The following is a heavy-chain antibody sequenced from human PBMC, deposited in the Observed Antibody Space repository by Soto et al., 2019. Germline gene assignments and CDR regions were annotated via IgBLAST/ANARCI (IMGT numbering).Heavy chain of an antibody. J-gene: IGHJ6*02. V-gene: IGHV3-30*18. D-gene: IGHD6-6*01. CDR3: AKVWDSSSFVYYYYGMDV. CDR1: GFTFSSYG. CDR2: ISYDGSNK. Sequence: GGSLRLSCAASGFTFSSYGMHWVRQAPGKGLEWVAVISYDGSNKYYADSVKGRFTISRDNSKNTLYLQMNSLRAEDTAVYYCAKVWDSSSFVYYYYGMDVWGQGTTVTVSS.